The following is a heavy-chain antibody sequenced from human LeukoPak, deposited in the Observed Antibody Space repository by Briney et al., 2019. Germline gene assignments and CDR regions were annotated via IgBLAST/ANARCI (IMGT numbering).Heavy chain of an antibody. J-gene: IGHJ6*02. CDR2: IYYSGST. D-gene: IGHD2-2*02. CDR1: GGSISSGGYY. V-gene: IGHV4-31*03. Sequence: SQTLSLTCTVSGGSISSGGYYWSWIHQHPGKGLEWIGYIYYSGSTYYNPSLKSRVTISVDTSKNQFSLKLSSVTAADTAVYYCARGCGTRCYMYYYGMDVWGQGTTVTVSS. CDR3: ARGCGTRCYMYYYGMDV.